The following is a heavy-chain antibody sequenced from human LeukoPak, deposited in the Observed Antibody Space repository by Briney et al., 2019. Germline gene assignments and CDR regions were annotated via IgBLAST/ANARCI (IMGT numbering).Heavy chain of an antibody. D-gene: IGHD3-10*01. V-gene: IGHV3-30-3*01. J-gene: IGHJ4*02. CDR3: ARVASYYYGSGSYDY. Sequence: GGSLRLSCAASGFTFSSYAMHWVRQAPGKGLEWVAVISYDGSNKYYADSVKGRFTISRDNSKNTLYLQMNSLRAEDTAVYYCARVASYYYGSGSYDYWGQGTLVTVSS. CDR1: GFTFSSYA. CDR2: ISYDGSNK.